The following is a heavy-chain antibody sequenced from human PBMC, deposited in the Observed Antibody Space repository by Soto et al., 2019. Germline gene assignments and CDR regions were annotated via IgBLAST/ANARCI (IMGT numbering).Heavy chain of an antibody. J-gene: IGHJ3*02. CDR3: ARVLRRPGVIAVAGLGQGAFDI. CDR2: INPSGGST. V-gene: IGHV1-46*01. CDR1: GYTFTSYQ. Sequence: ASVKVSCTASGYTFTSYQMHWVRQAPGQGLEWMGIINPSGGSTSYAQKFQGRVTMMRDTSTSTVYMELSSLRSEDTAVYYCARVLRRPGVIAVAGLGQGAFDIWGQGTMVTVSS. D-gene: IGHD6-19*01.